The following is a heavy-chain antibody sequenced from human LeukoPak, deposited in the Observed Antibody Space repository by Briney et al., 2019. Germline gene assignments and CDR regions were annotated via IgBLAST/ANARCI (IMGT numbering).Heavy chain of an antibody. CDR3: AKDRGAYCGGDCYFTY. V-gene: IGHV3-30*18. Sequence: PERSLRLSCAASGFTFSSYGMHWVRQAPGKGLEWVAVISYDGSNKYYADSVKGRFTISRDNSKNTLYLQMNSLRAEDTAVYYCAKDRGAYCGGDCYFTYWGQGTLVTVSS. D-gene: IGHD2-21*02. J-gene: IGHJ4*02. CDR1: GFTFSSYG. CDR2: ISYDGSNK.